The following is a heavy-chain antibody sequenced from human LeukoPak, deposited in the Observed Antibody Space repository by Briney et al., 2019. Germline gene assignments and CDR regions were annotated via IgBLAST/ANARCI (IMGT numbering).Heavy chain of an antibody. J-gene: IGHJ3*02. CDR1: GFTFSSYG. V-gene: IGHV3-30*18. Sequence: GGSLRLSCAASGFTFSSYGMHWVRQAPGKGLEWVAVISYDGSNKYYADSVKGRFTISRDNSKNTLYLQMNSLRAEDTAVYYCAKGDPLGGYVSAFDIWGQGTMVTVSS. CDR2: ISYDGSNK. D-gene: IGHD3-22*01. CDR3: AKGDPLGGYVSAFDI.